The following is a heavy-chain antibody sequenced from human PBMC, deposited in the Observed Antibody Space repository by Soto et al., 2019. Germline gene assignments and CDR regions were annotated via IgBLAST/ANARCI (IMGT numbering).Heavy chain of an antibody. Sequence: GASVKVSCKASGGTFSSYAISWVRQAPGQGLEWMGGIIPIFGTANYAQKFQGRVTITADESTGTAYMELSSLRSEDTAVYYCARRILVLTSDPNYFDYWGQGTLVTVSS. CDR2: IIPIFGTA. J-gene: IGHJ4*02. CDR3: ARRILVLTSDPNYFDY. CDR1: GGTFSSYA. D-gene: IGHD1-20*01. V-gene: IGHV1-69*13.